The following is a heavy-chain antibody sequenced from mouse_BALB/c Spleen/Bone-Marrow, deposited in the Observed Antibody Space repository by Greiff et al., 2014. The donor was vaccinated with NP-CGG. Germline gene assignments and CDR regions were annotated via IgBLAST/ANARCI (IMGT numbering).Heavy chain of an antibody. CDR1: GYTFTDYY. Sequence: VQLQQSGPDLVKPGASVKMSCKASGYTFTDYYMKWVKQSHGKRLEWIGDINPNNGNTFYNQKFKGKASLTVDKSSTTAYMQLNSLTSEDSAVYYYARSRAMDYWGQGTSVTVSS. CDR2: INPNNGNT. CDR3: ARSRAMDY. V-gene: IGHV1-26*01. J-gene: IGHJ4*01.